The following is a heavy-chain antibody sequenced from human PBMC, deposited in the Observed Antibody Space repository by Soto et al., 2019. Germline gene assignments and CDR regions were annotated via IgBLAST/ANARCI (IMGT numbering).Heavy chain of an antibody. Sequence: EVQLLESGGGLVQPGGSLRLSCAASGFTFSSYAMSWVRQAPGKGLEWVSAISGSGGSTYYADSVKGRFTISRDNSKNTLYLQMNSLRAEDTAVYYCAKAVVRSRSYDGYFDYWGQGTLVTVSS. J-gene: IGHJ4*02. V-gene: IGHV3-23*01. CDR1: GFTFSSYA. CDR2: ISGSGGST. CDR3: AKAVVRSRSYDGYFDY. D-gene: IGHD3-10*01.